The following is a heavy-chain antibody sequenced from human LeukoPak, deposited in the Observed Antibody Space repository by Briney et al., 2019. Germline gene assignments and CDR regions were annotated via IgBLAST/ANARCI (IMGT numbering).Heavy chain of an antibody. J-gene: IGHJ5*02. Sequence: PGGSLRLSCTASGFTFSSYAMSWVRQAQRKGMEWVSAISGSGGSTYYADSVQDRLTISRDNSKNTLYLQMNSLRAEETAVYYCAKDRAALGYYSSTSGAPGGRWFDPWGQGTLVTVSS. D-gene: IGHD2-2*01. V-gene: IGHV3-23*01. CDR1: GFTFSSYA. CDR2: ISGSGGST. CDR3: AKDRAALGYYSSTSGAPGGRWFDP.